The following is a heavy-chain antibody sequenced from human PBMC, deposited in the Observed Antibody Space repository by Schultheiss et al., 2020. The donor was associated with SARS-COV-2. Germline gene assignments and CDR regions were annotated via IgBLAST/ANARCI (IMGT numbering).Heavy chain of an antibody. D-gene: IGHD4-17*01. CDR3: ATYGDYVGCFDL. CDR1: GYTFTNYG. V-gene: IGHV1-69*13. Sequence: SVKVSCKASGYTFTNYGITWVRQAPGQGIEWMGGIIPVFGSPHYAQKFQDKVTITADASTSTVYMELSSLSSDDTAVYYCATYGDYVGCFDLWGQGTLVTVSS. J-gene: IGHJ4*02. CDR2: IIPVFGSP.